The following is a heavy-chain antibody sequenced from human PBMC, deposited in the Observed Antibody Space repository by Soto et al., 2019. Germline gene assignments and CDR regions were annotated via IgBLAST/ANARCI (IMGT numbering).Heavy chain of an antibody. J-gene: IGHJ4*02. CDR1: GYTFTGYD. CDR2: MNPNSGDT. D-gene: IGHD3-3*01. V-gene: IGHV1-8*01. Sequence: QVQLVQSGAEVKKPGASVKVSCKASGYTFTGYDINWVRQATGQGLEWMGWMNPNSGDTGYAPKFQGRVTMTRDTSIGTAYMELTSLRSEDTAVHYCARAIFRVVNNDNWGQGTLVTVSS. CDR3: ARAIFRVVNNDN.